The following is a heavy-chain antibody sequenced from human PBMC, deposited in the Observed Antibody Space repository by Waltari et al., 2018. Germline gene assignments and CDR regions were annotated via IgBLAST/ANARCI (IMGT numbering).Heavy chain of an antibody. D-gene: IGHD2-15*01. CDR3: ARDRGRGLYFDS. CDR2: IHRSGRT. V-gene: IGHV4-4*02. CDR1: GDSMSENYW. Sequence: QLQLQQSGPGLVKPSESLSLTCGVSGDSMSENYWWSWVRQSPEKGLALIGQIHRSGRTYYNPSLESRVSVSMDTSNNKFFLKLSSAIAADTAVYYCARDRGRGLYFDSWGQGTLVTVSP. J-gene: IGHJ4*02.